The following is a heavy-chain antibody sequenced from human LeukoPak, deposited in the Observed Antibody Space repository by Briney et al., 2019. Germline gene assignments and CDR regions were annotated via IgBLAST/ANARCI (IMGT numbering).Heavy chain of an antibody. CDR2: NNHSGST. D-gene: IGHD5-12*01. Sequence: KPSETLSPNCAGYGGAFSGFHWSWIRPPPGKGLVWVGENNHSGSTNYNPSLKSRVTISVDTSKNQFSLKLSSVTAADTAVYYCARMGGYGRWLRPGAVGYWGQGTLVTVSS. J-gene: IGHJ4*02. CDR1: GGAFSGFH. CDR3: ARMGGYGRWLRPGAVGY. V-gene: IGHV4-34*01.